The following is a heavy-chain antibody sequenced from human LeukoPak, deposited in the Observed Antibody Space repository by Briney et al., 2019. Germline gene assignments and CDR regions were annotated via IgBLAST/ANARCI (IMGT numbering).Heavy chain of an antibody. CDR2: IYQSGNT. Sequence: SETLSLTCAVSGYSISSGYYWGWIRQPPGKGLEWIGSIYQSGNTYYNPSLKSRVTISVDTSKNQFPLKLSSVTAADTAVYYCARTYYYDSSGYAYFDYWGQGTLVTVSS. CDR3: ARTYYYDSSGYAYFDY. V-gene: IGHV4-38-2*01. D-gene: IGHD3-22*01. CDR1: GYSISSGYY. J-gene: IGHJ4*02.